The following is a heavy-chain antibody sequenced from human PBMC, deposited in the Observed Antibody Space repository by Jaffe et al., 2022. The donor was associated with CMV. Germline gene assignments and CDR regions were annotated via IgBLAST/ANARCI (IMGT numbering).Heavy chain of an antibody. Sequence: EVQLVESGEGLVQPGGSLRLSCAASGFTFSSYAMHWVRQAPGKGLEYVSAISSNGGSTYYADSVKGRFTISRDNSKNTLYLQMGSLRAEDMAVYYCARDGSVTSLLNGDYYYYGMDVWGQGTTVTVSS. CDR2: ISSNGGST. CDR1: GFTFSSYA. CDR3: ARDGSVTSLLNGDYYYYGMDV. V-gene: IGHV3-64*02. J-gene: IGHJ6*02. D-gene: IGHD3-10*01.